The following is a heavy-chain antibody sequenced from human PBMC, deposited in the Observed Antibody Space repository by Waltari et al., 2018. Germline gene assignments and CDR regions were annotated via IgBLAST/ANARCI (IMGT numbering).Heavy chain of an antibody. J-gene: IGHJ6*02. CDR1: GGYISSYY. CDR2: IYYSGGA. D-gene: IGHD3-9*01. Sequence: QVQLQESGPGLVKPSETLSLTCTVSGGYISSYYWSWIRQPPGKGLEWIGYIYYSGGASYIPPLQVRVTISVDPSKNQCSLKLSSVTAADAAVYYCARGKPPTYYDILTGLNYYYYGMDVWGQGTTVTVSS. V-gene: IGHV4-59*01. CDR3: ARGKPPTYYDILTGLNYYYYGMDV.